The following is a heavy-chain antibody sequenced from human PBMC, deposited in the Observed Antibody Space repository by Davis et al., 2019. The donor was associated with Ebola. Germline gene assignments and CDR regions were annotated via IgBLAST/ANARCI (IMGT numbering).Heavy chain of an antibody. V-gene: IGHV3-74*01. Sequence: PGGSLRLSCAASGFTFTTHFMHWVRQSPGEAFVCLSVISLDGTHTNYADSVKGRFTISRDNAKNTVYLQMNSLKDEDTGVYYCVRGTGDWRGLDYWGQGTLVPVS. D-gene: IGHD3-3*01. J-gene: IGHJ4*02. CDR1: GFTFTTHF. CDR3: VRGTGDWRGLDY. CDR2: ISLDGTHT.